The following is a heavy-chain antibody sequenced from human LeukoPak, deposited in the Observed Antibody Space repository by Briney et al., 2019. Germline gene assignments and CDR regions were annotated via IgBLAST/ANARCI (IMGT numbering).Heavy chain of an antibody. V-gene: IGHV3-30*02. D-gene: IGHD5-18*01. CDR1: GFTLSSYG. J-gene: IGHJ5*02. Sequence: QPGGSLRLSCAASGFTLSSYGMHWVRQAPGKGLEWVAFIRYDGSNKYYADSVKGRFTISRDNSKNTLYLQMNSLRAEDTAVYYCAKEGHSYGPNWFDPWGQGTLVTVSS. CDR2: IRYDGSNK. CDR3: AKEGHSYGPNWFDP.